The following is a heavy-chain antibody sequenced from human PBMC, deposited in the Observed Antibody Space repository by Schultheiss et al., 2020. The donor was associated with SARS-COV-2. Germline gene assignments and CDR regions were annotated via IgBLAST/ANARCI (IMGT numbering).Heavy chain of an antibody. D-gene: IGHD1-26*01. CDR2: ISAYNGNT. CDR1: GYTFTSYG. J-gene: IGHJ2*01. CDR3: ATAISGSYPWYFDL. Sequence: ASVKVSCKASGYTFTSYGISCVRQAPGQGLEWMGWISAYNGNTNYAQKLQGRVTMTEDTSTDTAYMELSSLRSEDTAVYYCATAISGSYPWYFDLWGRGTLVTVSS. V-gene: IGHV1-18*04.